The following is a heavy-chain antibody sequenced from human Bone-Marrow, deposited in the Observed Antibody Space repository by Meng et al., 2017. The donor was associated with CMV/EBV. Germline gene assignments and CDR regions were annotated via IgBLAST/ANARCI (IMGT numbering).Heavy chain of an antibody. V-gene: IGHV4-59*01. D-gene: IGHD6-6*01. Sequence: SETLSLTCTVSGGSISSYYWSWIRQPPGKGLEWIGYIYYSGSTNYNPSLKSRVTISVDTSKNQFSLKLSSVTAADTAVYYCARGVAKSSSIAASFDYWGQGTLVTVSS. J-gene: IGHJ4*02. CDR1: GGSISSYY. CDR2: IYYSGST. CDR3: ARGVAKSSSIAASFDY.